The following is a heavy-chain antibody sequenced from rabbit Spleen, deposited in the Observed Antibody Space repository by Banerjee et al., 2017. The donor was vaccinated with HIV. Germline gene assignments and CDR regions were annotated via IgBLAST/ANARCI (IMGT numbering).Heavy chain of an antibody. J-gene: IGHJ6*01. CDR1: GFSFSYNDY. V-gene: IGHV1S40*01. CDR3: ARDSGTSFSTYGMDL. CDR2: IGTAITYTT. D-gene: IGHD8-1*01. Sequence: QSLEESGGDLVKPGAALTLTCTASGFSFSYNDYMCWVRQSPGKGPEWIACIGTAITYTTYYATWAKGRFTISKTSSTTVTLQMTSLTAADTATYFCARDSGTSFSTYGMDLWGQGTLVTVS.